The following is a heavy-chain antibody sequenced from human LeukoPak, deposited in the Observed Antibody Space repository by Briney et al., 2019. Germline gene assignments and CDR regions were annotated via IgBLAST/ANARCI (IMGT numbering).Heavy chain of an antibody. J-gene: IGHJ4*02. CDR1: GFTFSSYA. CDR3: AKDGYCSSTSCYFFDY. D-gene: IGHD2-2*01. CDR2: ISGSGGST. Sequence: GGSLRLSCAASGFTFSSYAMSWVRQAPGKGLEWVSAISGSGGSTYYADSVKGRFTISRDNSKNTLYLQMNSLRAEDTAVYYCAKDGYCSSTSCYFFDYWGQGTLVTVSS. V-gene: IGHV3-23*01.